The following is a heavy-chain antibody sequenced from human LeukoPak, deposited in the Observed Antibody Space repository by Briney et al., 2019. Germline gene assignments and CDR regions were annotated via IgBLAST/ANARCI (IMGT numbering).Heavy chain of an antibody. J-gene: IGHJ6*02. CDR3: ARLNCGGDCYSSLRYYYYGMDV. CDR2: IYYSGST. CDR1: GGSISSYY. Sequence: SETLSLTCTVSGGSISSYYWSWIRQPPGKGLEWVGYIYYSGSTNYNPSLKSRVTISVDTSKNQFSLKLSSVTAADTAVYYCARLNCGGDCYSSLRYYYYGMDVWGQGTLVTVSS. V-gene: IGHV4-59*08. D-gene: IGHD2-21*02.